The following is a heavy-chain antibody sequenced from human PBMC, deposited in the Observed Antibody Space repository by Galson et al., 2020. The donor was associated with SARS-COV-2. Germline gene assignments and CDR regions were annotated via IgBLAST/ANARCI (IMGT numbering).Heavy chain of an antibody. CDR3: ARLHYGEYAPEAFDI. Sequence: SEPLSLTCAVSATSISSGSYSWNWLRQPPGKGLEWIGYISHSGGTYYNPSLKSRVTISGDRSKNQFSLRLSSVTAADTAVYYCARLHYGEYAPEAFDIWGPGTRVTVAS. CDR2: ISHSGGT. J-gene: IGHJ3*02. V-gene: IGHV4-30-2*01. D-gene: IGHD4-17*01. CDR1: ATSISSGSYS.